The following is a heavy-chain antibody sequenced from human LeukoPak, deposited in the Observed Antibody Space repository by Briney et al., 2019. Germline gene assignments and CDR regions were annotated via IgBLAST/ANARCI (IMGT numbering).Heavy chain of an antibody. J-gene: IGHJ4*02. CDR1: GGSFSGYY. CDR2: INHSGST. V-gene: IGHV4-34*01. D-gene: IGHD4-17*01. CDR3: ARGEEDGNYFDY. Sequence: PSETLSLTCAVYGGSFSGYYWSWIRQPPGKGLEWIGEINHSGSTNYNPSLKSRVTISVDTSKNQFSLKLSSVTAADTAVYYCARGEEDGNYFDYWGQGTLVTVSS.